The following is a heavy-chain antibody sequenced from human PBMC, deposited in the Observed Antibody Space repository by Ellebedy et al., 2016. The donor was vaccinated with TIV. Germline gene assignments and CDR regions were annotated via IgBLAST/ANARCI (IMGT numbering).Heavy chain of an antibody. V-gene: IGHV3-23*01. CDR1: GFTFSSFG. Sequence: PGGSLRLSCAASGFTFSSFGMSWVRKAPGKGLEWVSTISSNGGSTHYADSVKGRFTISRDNSKNTLSLQMNSLRADDTAVYYCANEFVLGSIDYWGQGTLVTVSS. D-gene: IGHD3-16*01. CDR3: ANEFVLGSIDY. CDR2: ISSNGGST. J-gene: IGHJ4*02.